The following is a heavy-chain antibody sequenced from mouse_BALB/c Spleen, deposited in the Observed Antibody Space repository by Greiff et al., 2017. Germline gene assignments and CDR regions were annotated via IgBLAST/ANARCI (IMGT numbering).Heavy chain of an antibody. V-gene: IGHV5-6-5*01. J-gene: IGHJ3*01. D-gene: IGHD1-1*01. CDR3: ASYYGSPFAY. CDR1: GFTFSSYA. Sequence: DVMLVESGGGLVKPGGSLKLSCAASGFTFSSYAMSWVRQTPEKRLEWVASISSGGSTYYPDSVKGRFTISRDNARNILYLQMSSLRSEDTAMYYCASYYGSPFAYWGQGTLVTVSA. CDR2: ISSGGST.